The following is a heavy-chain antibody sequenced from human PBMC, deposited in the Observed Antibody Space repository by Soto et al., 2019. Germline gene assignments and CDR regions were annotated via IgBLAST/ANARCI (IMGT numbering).Heavy chain of an antibody. CDR2: INHSGST. Sequence: SETLSLTCAVYGGSFSGYYWSWIRQPPGKGLEWIGEINHSGSTNYNPSLKSRVTISVDTSKNQFSLKLSSVTAADTAVYYCARGDIVVVPAAISPNYFAYWGQGTLVTVSS. CDR3: ARGDIVVVPAAISPNYFAY. CDR1: GGSFSGYY. J-gene: IGHJ4*02. D-gene: IGHD2-2*02. V-gene: IGHV4-34*01.